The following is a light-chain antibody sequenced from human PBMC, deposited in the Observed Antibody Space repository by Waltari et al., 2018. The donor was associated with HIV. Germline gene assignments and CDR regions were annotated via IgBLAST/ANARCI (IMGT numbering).Light chain of an antibody. J-gene: IGLJ2*01. Sequence: QSVLTQPPSASGAPGQRVTISCSGSTPNIRSSNLNWYKQFSRAAPKLLIYADAQRPSGVPDRFSGSKSGTSASLVISGLQSEDEADYYCSTWDERLNGVVFGGGTRLTVV. CDR1: TPNIRSSN. CDR2: ADA. V-gene: IGLV1-44*01. CDR3: STWDERLNGVV.